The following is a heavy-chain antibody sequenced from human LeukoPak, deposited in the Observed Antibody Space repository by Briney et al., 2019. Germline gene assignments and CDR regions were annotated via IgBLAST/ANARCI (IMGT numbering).Heavy chain of an antibody. V-gene: IGHV3-48*01. CDR2: ITSTSSTI. CDR3: ARKTYGSGIWGFDP. Sequence: PGGSVRLSCAASGFTFSSYEMNWVRQAPGKGLEWVSYITSTSSTIYYADSVKGRFTISRDNAKNSLYLQMNSLGTEDTAVYFCARKTYGSGIWGFDPWGQGTLVTVSS. D-gene: IGHD3-10*01. CDR1: GFTFSSYE. J-gene: IGHJ5*02.